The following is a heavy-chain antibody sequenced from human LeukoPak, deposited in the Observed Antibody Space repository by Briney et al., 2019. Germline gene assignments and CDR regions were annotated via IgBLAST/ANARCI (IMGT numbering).Heavy chain of an antibody. CDR1: GGSISSSSYY. J-gene: IGHJ5*02. V-gene: IGHV4-39*07. CDR2: IYYSGST. Sequence: SETLSLTCTVSGGSISSSSYYWGWIRQPPGKGLEWIGRIYYSGSTYYSPSLKSRVTISVDTSKNQFSLKLSSVTAADTAVYYCARLLRVGYCSTTTCNWFDPWGQGTLVTVSS. D-gene: IGHD2-2*03. CDR3: ARLLRVGYCSTTTCNWFDP.